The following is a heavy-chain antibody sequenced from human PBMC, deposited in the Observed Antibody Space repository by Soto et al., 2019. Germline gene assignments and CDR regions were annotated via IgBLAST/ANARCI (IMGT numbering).Heavy chain of an antibody. CDR3: ARHVYDFWSGYYY. Sequence: SETLSLTCTVSGGSINSGDYSWTWIRQPPGKGLEWIGYIYYSGSTNYNPSLKSRVTISVDTSKNQFSLKLSSVTAADTAVYYCARHVYDFWSGYYYWGQGALVTVSS. CDR1: GGSINSGDYS. J-gene: IGHJ4*02. V-gene: IGHV4-61*08. D-gene: IGHD3-3*01. CDR2: IYYSGST.